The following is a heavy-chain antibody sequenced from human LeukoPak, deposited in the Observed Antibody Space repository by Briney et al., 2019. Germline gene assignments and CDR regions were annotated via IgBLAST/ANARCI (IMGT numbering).Heavy chain of an antibody. CDR3: ARADYYYDSSGYTNLFDY. J-gene: IGHJ4*02. CDR1: GGSISYYY. V-gene: IGHV4-59*01. Sequence: PSETLSLTCTVSGGSISYYYWGWIRQPPGKGLEWIGYIYYGGSTNYHPSLKSRVTISVDTSKNQFSLNLSSVTAADTAVYYCARADYYYDSSGYTNLFDYWGQGILVTVSS. D-gene: IGHD3-22*01. CDR2: IYYGGST.